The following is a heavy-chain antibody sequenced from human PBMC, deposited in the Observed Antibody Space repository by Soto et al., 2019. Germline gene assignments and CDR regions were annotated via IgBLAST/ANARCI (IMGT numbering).Heavy chain of an antibody. CDR2: INDSGNI. D-gene: IGHD3-10*01. V-gene: IGHV4-34*01. Sequence: QVQLQQWGAGLLKPSETLSLTCAVYGGSFSGYQWSWIRQTPGKGLGWIGEINDSGNINYNPSLKSRVTILMDTPKKQISLKLSSVTAADTAVYYCARGLILWFGELSRRGGYYYYMDVWGTGTTVTVSS. CDR3: ARGLILWFGELSRRGGYYYYMDV. CDR1: GGSFSGYQ. J-gene: IGHJ6*03.